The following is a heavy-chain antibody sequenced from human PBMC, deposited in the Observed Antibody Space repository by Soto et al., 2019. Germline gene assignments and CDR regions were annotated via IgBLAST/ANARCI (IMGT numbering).Heavy chain of an antibody. CDR3: ARDYDFWSGLPGWFDP. D-gene: IGHD3-3*01. V-gene: IGHV3-74*01. CDR2: INSDGSST. J-gene: IGHJ5*02. CDR1: GFTFSSYW. Sequence: GGSLRLSCAASGFTFSSYWMHWVRQAPGKGLVWVSRINSDGSSTSYADSVKGRFTISRDNAKNTLYLQMNRLRAEDTAVYYCARDYDFWSGLPGWFDPRGQGTRVTVSS.